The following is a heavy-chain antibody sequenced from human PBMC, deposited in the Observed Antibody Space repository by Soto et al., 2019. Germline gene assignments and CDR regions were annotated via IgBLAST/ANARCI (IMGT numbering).Heavy chain of an antibody. CDR2: IYYDGST. Sequence: SETLSLTCTVSGDSIRSINNYWGWIRQPPGKGLEWIGNIYYDGSTFYNPSLKSRVAMYIDTSKNQFSLHLTSLTATXTAVYYCATVVLPGTRHPDFVSRGXGVSVTVSS. J-gene: IGHJ5*01. D-gene: IGHD2-8*01. V-gene: IGHV4-39*01. CDR1: GDSIRSINNY. CDR3: ATVVLPGTRHPDFVS.